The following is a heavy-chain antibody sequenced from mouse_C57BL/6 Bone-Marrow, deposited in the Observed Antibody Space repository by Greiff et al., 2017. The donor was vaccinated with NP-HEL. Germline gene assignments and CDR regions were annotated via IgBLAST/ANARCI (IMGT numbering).Heavy chain of an antibody. Sequence: LMESGGGLVKPGGSLKLSCAASGFPSSDYGMHWVRQAPEKGLEWVAYISSGSSTIYYADTVKGRLTIPRDNAKNTLFLQMTSMRSEDAAMYYCARAPYDRYAMDYWGQGTSVTVSS. CDR1: GFPSSDYG. V-gene: IGHV5-17*01. D-gene: IGHD2-3*01. J-gene: IGHJ4*01. CDR3: ARAPYDRYAMDY. CDR2: ISSGSSTI.